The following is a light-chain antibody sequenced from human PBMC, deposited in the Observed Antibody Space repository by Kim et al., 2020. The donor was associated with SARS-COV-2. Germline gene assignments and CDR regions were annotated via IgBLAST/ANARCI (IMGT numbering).Light chain of an antibody. CDR2: DAS. Sequence: ASVGDRVTITCQASQDIRNSLNWFQQKPGKAPKLLIYDASTLETGVPSRFSGSGSGTDFIFTISSLQPEDIATYFCQQYEDLPLTFGGGTKVDIK. V-gene: IGKV1-33*01. CDR1: QDIRNS. CDR3: QQYEDLPLT. J-gene: IGKJ4*01.